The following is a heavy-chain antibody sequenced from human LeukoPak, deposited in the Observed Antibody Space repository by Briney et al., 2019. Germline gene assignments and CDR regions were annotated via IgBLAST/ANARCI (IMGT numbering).Heavy chain of an antibody. J-gene: IGHJ4*02. Sequence: ASVKVSCKASRYTFTGYYMHWVRQAPGQGLEWMGRINPNSGGTNYAQKFQGRVTMTRDTSISTAYMELSRLRSDDTAVYYCARDVGSGYSYGFDYWGQGTLVTVSS. CDR1: RYTFTGYY. CDR2: INPNSGGT. CDR3: ARDVGSGYSYGFDY. D-gene: IGHD5-18*01. V-gene: IGHV1-2*06.